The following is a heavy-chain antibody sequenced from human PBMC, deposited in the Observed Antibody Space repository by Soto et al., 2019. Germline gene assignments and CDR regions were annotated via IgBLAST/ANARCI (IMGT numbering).Heavy chain of an antibody. CDR2: ISDDGTSK. J-gene: IGHJ6*02. Sequence: VGSLRLSCAASGFTFSTYGMHWVRQAPGKGLEWVAFISDDGTSKYYADSVKGRFTISRDNSKNTLYLQMNSLRVEDTAVYYCAKASGSYQYYYDMDVWGQGTTVTVSS. CDR3: AKASGSYQYYYDMDV. V-gene: IGHV3-30*18. CDR1: GFTFSTYG. D-gene: IGHD3-10*01.